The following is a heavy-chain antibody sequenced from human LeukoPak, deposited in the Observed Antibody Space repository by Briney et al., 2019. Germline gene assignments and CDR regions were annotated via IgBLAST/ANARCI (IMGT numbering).Heavy chain of an antibody. CDR2: INPNSGGT. Sequence: ASVKVSCKASGYTFTGYYMHWVRQAPGQGLECMGWINPNSGGTNYAQKFQGRVTMTRDTSISTAYMELSRLRSDDTAVYYCARDYRVVVPAAEHDAFDIWGQGTLVIVSS. V-gene: IGHV1-2*02. CDR3: ARDYRVVVPAAEHDAFDI. D-gene: IGHD2-2*01. CDR1: GYTFTGYY. J-gene: IGHJ3*02.